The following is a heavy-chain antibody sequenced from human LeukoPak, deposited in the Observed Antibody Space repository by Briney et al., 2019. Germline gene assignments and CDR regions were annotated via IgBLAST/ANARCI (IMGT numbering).Heavy chain of an antibody. V-gene: IGHV4-59*08. Sequence: TSETLSLTCTVSGGSISSYYRSWIRQPPGKGLEWIGYIYYSGSTNYNPSLKSRVTISVDTSKNQFSLKLSSVTAADTAVYFCARGPYSYDSSGAFDIWGQGTMVTVSS. CDR2: IYYSGST. CDR3: ARGPYSYDSSGAFDI. D-gene: IGHD3-22*01. J-gene: IGHJ3*02. CDR1: GGSISSYY.